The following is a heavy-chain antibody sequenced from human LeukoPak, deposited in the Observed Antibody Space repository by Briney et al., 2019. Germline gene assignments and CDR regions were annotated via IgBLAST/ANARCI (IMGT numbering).Heavy chain of an antibody. CDR2: IIPIFGTA. V-gene: IGHV1-69*13. Sequence: ASVKVSCKASGGTFSSYAISWVRQAPGQGLEWMGGIIPIFGTANYAQKFQGRVTITADESTSTAYMELNSLRSEDTAVYYCARAVGYSSSWYSSYYYYGMDVWGQGTTVTVSS. J-gene: IGHJ6*02. CDR1: GGTFSSYA. CDR3: ARAVGYSSSWYSSYYYYGMDV. D-gene: IGHD6-13*01.